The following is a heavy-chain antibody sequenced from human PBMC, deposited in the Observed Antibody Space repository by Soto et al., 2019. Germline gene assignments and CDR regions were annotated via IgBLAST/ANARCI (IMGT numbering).Heavy chain of an antibody. CDR1: GFTFDDYT. CDR2: ISWDGGST. D-gene: IGHD2-21*02. CDR3: AKDIGGGDPDAYYYYGMDV. Sequence: GGFLRLSCAASGFTFDDYTMHWVRQAPGKGLEWVSLISWDGGSTYYADSVKGRFTISRDNSKNSLYLQMNSLRTEDTALYYCAKDIGGGDPDAYYYYGMDVWGQGTTGTVSS. J-gene: IGHJ6*02. V-gene: IGHV3-43*01.